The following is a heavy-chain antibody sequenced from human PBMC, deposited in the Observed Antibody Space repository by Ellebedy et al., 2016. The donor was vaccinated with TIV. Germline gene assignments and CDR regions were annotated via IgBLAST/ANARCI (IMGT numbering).Heavy chain of an antibody. J-gene: IGHJ3*02. V-gene: IGHV3-7*01. CDR3: ARRNDFDI. Sequence: GGSLRLXCAASGFNFPNYAMNWVRQAPGKGLEWVANINQDGSEINYLDSVKGRFTISRDNAKNSVSLQMNSLRAEDTAVYYCARRNDFDIWGQGTMVTVSS. CDR1: GFNFPNYA. CDR2: INQDGSEI.